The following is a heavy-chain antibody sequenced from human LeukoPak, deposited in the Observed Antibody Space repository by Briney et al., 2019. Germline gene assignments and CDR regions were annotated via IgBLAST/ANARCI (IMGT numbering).Heavy chain of an antibody. D-gene: IGHD3-22*01. CDR3: ARDYYDSSGYLGYFDY. Sequence: GASVKVSCKASGGTFSSYAISWVRQAPGQGLEWMGGIIPIFGTANYAQKFQGRVTITADESTSTAYMELSSLRSEDTAVYYCARDYYDSSGYLGYFDYWGQGTLVTVSS. V-gene: IGHV1-69*13. CDR1: GGTFSSYA. CDR2: IIPIFGTA. J-gene: IGHJ4*02.